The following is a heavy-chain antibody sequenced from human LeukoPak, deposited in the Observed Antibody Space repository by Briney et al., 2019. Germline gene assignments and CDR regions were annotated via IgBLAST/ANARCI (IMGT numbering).Heavy chain of an antibody. V-gene: IGHV1-46*01. CDR2: INPSGGST. D-gene: IGHD1-26*01. CDR3: ARDRPPRGWELPQDL. CDR1: GYTFTSYY. Sequence: ASVKVSCRASGYTFTSYYMHWLRQAPGQGLEWMGIINPSGGSTSYAQKFQGRVTMTRDTSTSTVYMELSSLRSEDTAVYYCARDRPPRGWELPQDLWGQGTLVTVSS. J-gene: IGHJ5*02.